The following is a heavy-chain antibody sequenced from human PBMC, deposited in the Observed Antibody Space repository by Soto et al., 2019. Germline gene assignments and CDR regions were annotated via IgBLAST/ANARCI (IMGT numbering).Heavy chain of an antibody. CDR3: ARHWAYYSSGHYYYYDYGMHV. V-gene: IGHV3-21*01. CDR1: GFTFSSYS. CDR2: IRSSSSYI. Sequence: EVQLVESGGGLVKPGGSLRLSCAASGFTFSSYSMNWVRQAPGKGLEWVSSIRSSSSYIYYADSVKGRFTISRDNAKNSLYLQMNSLRAEDTAVYYCARHWAYYSSGHYYYYDYGMHVLGQDTTVTVSS. J-gene: IGHJ6*02. D-gene: IGHD3-22*01.